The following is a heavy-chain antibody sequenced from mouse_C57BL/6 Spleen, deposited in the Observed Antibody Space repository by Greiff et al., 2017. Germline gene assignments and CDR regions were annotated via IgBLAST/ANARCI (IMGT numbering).Heavy chain of an antibody. CDR2: INPGDGDT. Sequence: VQLQQSGPELVKPGASVKISCKASGYAFSSSWMNWVKQRPGKGLEWIGRINPGDGDTNYNGKFKGKATLTADKSSSTAYMQLSSLTSEDSAVYFCARDSKYVRAMEYWGKGTSVTVAS. CDR3: ARDSKYVRAMEY. J-gene: IGHJ4*01. V-gene: IGHV1-82*01. CDR1: GYAFSSSW. D-gene: IGHD2-5*01.